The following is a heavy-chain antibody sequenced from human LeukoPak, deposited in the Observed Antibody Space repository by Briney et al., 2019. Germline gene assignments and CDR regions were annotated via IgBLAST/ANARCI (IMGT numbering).Heavy chain of an antibody. CDR2: ISWNSGSI. CDR3: AKDGLAYCGGDCQNWFDP. Sequence: PGGSLRLSCAASGFTFDDYAMHWVRQAPGKGLEWVSGISWNSGSIGYADSVKGRFTISRDNAKNSLYLQMNSLRAEDTALYYCAKDGLAYCGGDCQNWFDPWGQGTLVTVSS. D-gene: IGHD2-21*02. CDR1: GFTFDDYA. V-gene: IGHV3-9*01. J-gene: IGHJ5*02.